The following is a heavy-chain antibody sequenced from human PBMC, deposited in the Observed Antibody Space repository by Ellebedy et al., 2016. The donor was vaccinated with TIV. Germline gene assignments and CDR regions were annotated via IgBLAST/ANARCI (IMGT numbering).Heavy chain of an antibody. J-gene: IGHJ4*02. Sequence: GGSLRLSXAASGFTFRTYGMHWVRQAPGKGLEWVSGISWNSGTTGYADSVKGRFTISRDNARNSLYLQMNVLRAEDTALYYCAKDSTGGYSYGPPFDSWGRGTLVTVSS. V-gene: IGHV3-9*01. CDR1: GFTFRTYG. CDR3: AKDSTGGYSYGPPFDS. CDR2: ISWNSGTT. D-gene: IGHD5-18*01.